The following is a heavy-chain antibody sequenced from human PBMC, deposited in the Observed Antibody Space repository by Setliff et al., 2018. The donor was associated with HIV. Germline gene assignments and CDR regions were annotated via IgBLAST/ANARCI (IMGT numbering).Heavy chain of an antibody. CDR2: IKPDASER. V-gene: IGHV3-7*03. J-gene: IGHJ6*02. CDR3: ARFGVAYGIDV. D-gene: IGHD3-10*01. CDR1: GFTYSGYW. Sequence: GESLKISCAASGFTYSGYWMSWVRQTSGKGLEWVATIKPDASERSYLDSVRGRFTISRDNAKNSLFLQMNSLRADDTAVYYCARFGVAYGIDVWGQGTTVTVSS.